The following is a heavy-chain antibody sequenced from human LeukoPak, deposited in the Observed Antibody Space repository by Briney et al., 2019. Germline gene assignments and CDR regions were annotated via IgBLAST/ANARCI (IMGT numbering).Heavy chain of an antibody. V-gene: IGHV4-30-2*01. CDR3: ARSSRGTAMVHDAFDI. CDR1: GGSISSGGYY. CDR2: IYHSGST. D-gene: IGHD5-18*01. Sequence: PSETLSLTCTVSGGSISSGGYYWSWIRQPPGKGLEWIGYIYHSGSTYYNPSLKSRVTISVDRSKNQFSLKLSSVTAADTAVYYCARSSRGTAMVHDAFDIWGQGAMVTVSS. J-gene: IGHJ3*02.